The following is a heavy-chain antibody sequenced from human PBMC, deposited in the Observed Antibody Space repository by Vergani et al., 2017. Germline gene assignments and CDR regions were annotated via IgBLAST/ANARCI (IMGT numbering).Heavy chain of an antibody. Sequence: EVELVETGGGLIQAGGSLRLSCEASGFIVSSYYMSWVRQAPGKGLEWVAFIGSSGPYINYADSVKGRFTISRDNSKNTLYLQMNSLRAEDTAVYFCANGGRRYTVTTGLPFDYWGQGTLVTVS. J-gene: IGHJ4*02. CDR1: GFIVSSYY. CDR2: IGSSGPYI. D-gene: IGHD4-17*01. V-gene: IGHV3-53*05. CDR3: ANGGRRYTVTTGLPFDY.